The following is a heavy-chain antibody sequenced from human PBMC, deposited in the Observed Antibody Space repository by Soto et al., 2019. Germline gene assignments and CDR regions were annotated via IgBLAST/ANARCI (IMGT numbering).Heavy chain of an antibody. CDR1: GFTFSSYA. CDR3: GRCTSTSCHLGSDY. D-gene: IGHD2-2*01. V-gene: IGHV3-30-3*01. Sequence: LRLSCAACGFTFSSYAMNWVRQAPGKGLEWVALISHDGINKYYADSVRGLFTISRDSSTNTLYLQMNSLRAADTAVYYCGRCTSTSCHLGSDYWGQGTLVTVSS. CDR2: ISHDGINK. J-gene: IGHJ4*02.